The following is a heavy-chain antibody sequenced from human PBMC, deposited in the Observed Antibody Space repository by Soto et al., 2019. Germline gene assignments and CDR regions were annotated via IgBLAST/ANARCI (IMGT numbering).Heavy chain of an antibody. CDR2: INPNSGGT. CDR1: GYTFTGYY. D-gene: IGHD1-20*01. J-gene: IGHJ6*02. CDR3: ARDSPAVSYNWNHYYGMDV. Sequence: QVQLVQSGAEVKKPGASVKVSCKASGYTFTGYYMHWVRQAPGQGLEWMGWINPNSGGTNYAQKFQGRVTMTRDTSISSAYMELSRLRSDDTAVYYCARDSPAVSYNWNHYYGMDVWGQGTTVTVSS. V-gene: IGHV1-2*02.